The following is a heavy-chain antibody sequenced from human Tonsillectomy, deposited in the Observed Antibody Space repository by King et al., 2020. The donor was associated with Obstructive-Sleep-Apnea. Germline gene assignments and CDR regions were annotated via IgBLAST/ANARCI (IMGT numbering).Heavy chain of an antibody. D-gene: IGHD4-17*01. CDR3: AGVAVTTSYWYFDL. CDR2: IDPSDSYT. J-gene: IGHJ2*01. V-gene: IGHV5-10-1*03. CDR1: GYSFTSYW. Sequence: VQLVESGAEVKKPGESLRISCKGSGYSFTSYWITWVRQMPGKGLEWMGRIDPSDSYTNYSPSFQGHVTISADKSISTAYLQWSSLKASDTAMYYCAGVAVTTSYWYFDLWGRGTLVTVSS.